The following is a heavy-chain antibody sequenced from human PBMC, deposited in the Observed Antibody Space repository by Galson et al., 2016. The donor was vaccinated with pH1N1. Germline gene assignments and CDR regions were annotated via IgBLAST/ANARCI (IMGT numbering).Heavy chain of an antibody. Sequence: SLRLSCAASGFTFSSNWMSWVRQAPGKGLEWVASIDQHGSQKYSVGSVKGRFTITRDNAKGSLYLQMHSLRAEDTAVYYCARDALDYYDSSGYYFDYWGQGTLVTVSS. CDR3: ARDALDYYDSSGYYFDY. V-gene: IGHV3-7*01. CDR2: IDQHGSQK. CDR1: GFTFSSNW. J-gene: IGHJ4*02. D-gene: IGHD3-22*01.